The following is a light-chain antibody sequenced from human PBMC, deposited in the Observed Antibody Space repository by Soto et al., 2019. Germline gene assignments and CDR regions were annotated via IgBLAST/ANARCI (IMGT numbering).Light chain of an antibody. CDR1: DSDAGPYKF. V-gene: IGLV2-14*03. Sequence: QSVLTQPASVSGSPGQSITISCTAVDSDAGPYKFVSWYQQHPGKAPKIIIYDVYSRPSGISSRFSGSKSGSTATLTISGLQPEDEADYYCSSYTSNNLVFGGGTKVTVL. CDR3: SSYTSNNLV. J-gene: IGLJ1*01. CDR2: DVY.